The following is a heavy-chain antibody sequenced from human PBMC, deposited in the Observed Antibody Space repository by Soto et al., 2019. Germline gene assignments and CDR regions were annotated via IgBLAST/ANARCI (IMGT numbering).Heavy chain of an antibody. Sequence: PSETLSLTCAVYGGSFSGYYWSWIRQPPGKGLEWIGEINHSGSTNYNPSLKSRVTISVDTSKNQFSLKLSSVTAADTAVYYCARGGYCSSTSCTFEDVWGKGTTVTVSS. V-gene: IGHV4-34*01. J-gene: IGHJ6*04. CDR1: GGSFSGYY. D-gene: IGHD2-2*01. CDR3: ARGGYCSSTSCTFEDV. CDR2: INHSGST.